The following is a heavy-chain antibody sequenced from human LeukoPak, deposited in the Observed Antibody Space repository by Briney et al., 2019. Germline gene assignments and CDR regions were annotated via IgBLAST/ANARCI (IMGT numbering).Heavy chain of an antibody. J-gene: IGHJ3*02. CDR2: ITSNTRYI. Sequence: ETLSLTCAVYGGSFSGYYWSWIRQAPGKGLEWVSSITSNTRYIFYADSVKGRFTISRDNAKKSLYLQMNSLRAEDTAVYYCARDDGGNFNDAFDIWGQGTMVTVSS. V-gene: IGHV3-21*01. D-gene: IGHD4-23*01. CDR1: GGSFSGYY. CDR3: ARDDGGNFNDAFDI.